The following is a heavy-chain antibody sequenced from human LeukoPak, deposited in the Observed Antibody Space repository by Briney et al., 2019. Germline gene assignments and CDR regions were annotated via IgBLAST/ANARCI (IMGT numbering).Heavy chain of an antibody. J-gene: IGHJ4*02. D-gene: IGHD4-17*01. Sequence: SETLSLTCSVSPGSISRFYWSWTRQAPGKEPEWIGYIFHIGNTNYNPSLRGRVTISIDTSKNEFSLDLTSVTAADTAVYYCAGTVTTHFAYWGQGALVTVSS. CDR1: PGSISRFY. V-gene: IGHV4-59*08. CDR3: AGTVTTHFAY. CDR2: IFHIGNT.